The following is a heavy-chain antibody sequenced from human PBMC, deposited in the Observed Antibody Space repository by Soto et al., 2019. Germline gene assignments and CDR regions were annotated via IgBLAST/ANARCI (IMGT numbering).Heavy chain of an antibody. V-gene: IGHV3-33*01. CDR3: ARDLQQLVRVDYYYGMDV. D-gene: IGHD6-6*01. CDR2: IWYDGSNK. Sequence: PGGSLRLSCAASGFTFSSYGMHWVRQAPGKGLEWVAVIWYDGSNKYYADSVKGRFTISRDNSKNTLYLQMNSLRAEDTAVYYCARDLQQLVRVDYYYGMDVWGQGTTVTVS. CDR1: GFTFSSYG. J-gene: IGHJ6*02.